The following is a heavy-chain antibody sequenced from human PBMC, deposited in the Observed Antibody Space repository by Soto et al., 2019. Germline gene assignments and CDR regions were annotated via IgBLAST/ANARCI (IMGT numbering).Heavy chain of an antibody. CDR1: GGSISSYY. V-gene: IGHV4-59*01. CDR3: ARVYYDSSGYPYFDY. CDR2: IYYSGRT. Sequence: QVQLQESGPGLVKPSETLSLTCTVSGGSISSYYWSWIRQPPGKGLEWIGYIYYSGRTNYNPSLKSRVTISVDTFKNQFSLKLRSVTAADTAVYYCARVYYDSSGYPYFDYWGQGTLVTVSS. D-gene: IGHD3-22*01. J-gene: IGHJ4*02.